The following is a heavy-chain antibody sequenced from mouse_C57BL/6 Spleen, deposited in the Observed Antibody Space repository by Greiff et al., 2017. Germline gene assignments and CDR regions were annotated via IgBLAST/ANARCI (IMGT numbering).Heavy chain of an antibody. J-gene: IGHJ4*01. Sequence: VQLQESGAELVKPGASVKISCKASGYAFSSYWMNWVKQSPGKGLEWIGQIYPGDGDTNYNGKFKGKATLTADKSSSTDYMQLSSLTSEYSAVYFCARYYYGSSYAMDYWGQGTSVTVSS. CDR1: GYAFSSYW. D-gene: IGHD1-1*01. CDR2: IYPGDGDT. CDR3: ARYYYGSSYAMDY. V-gene: IGHV1-80*01.